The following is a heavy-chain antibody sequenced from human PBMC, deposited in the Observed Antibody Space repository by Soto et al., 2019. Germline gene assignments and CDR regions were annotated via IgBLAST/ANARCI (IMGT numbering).Heavy chain of an antibody. J-gene: IGHJ4*02. CDR3: ERDSVYYGDYELNYFDY. Sequence: QVQLVESGGGLVKPGGSLRLSCAASGFTFSDYYMSWIRQAPGKGLEWVSYISSSSSYTNYADSVKGRFTISRDNAKNXXYLQMNSLRAEDTAVYYCERDSVYYGDYELNYFDYWGQGTLVTVSS. V-gene: IGHV3-11*05. D-gene: IGHD4-17*01. CDR1: GFTFSDYY. CDR2: ISSSSSYT.